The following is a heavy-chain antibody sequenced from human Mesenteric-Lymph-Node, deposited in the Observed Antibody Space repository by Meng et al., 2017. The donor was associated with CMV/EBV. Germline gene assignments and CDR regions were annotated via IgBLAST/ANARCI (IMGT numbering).Heavy chain of an antibody. CDR2: ISSSSSYI. D-gene: IGHD1-7*01. J-gene: IGHJ4*02. CDR3: ARDISPYNWNYVGGLDY. Sequence: GESLKISCAASGFTFSSYSMNWVRQAPGKGPEWVSSISSSSSYIYYADSVKGRFTISRDNAKNSLYLQMNSLRAEDTAVYYCARDISPYNWNYVGGLDYWGQGTLVRLL. CDR1: GFTFSSYS. V-gene: IGHV3-21*01.